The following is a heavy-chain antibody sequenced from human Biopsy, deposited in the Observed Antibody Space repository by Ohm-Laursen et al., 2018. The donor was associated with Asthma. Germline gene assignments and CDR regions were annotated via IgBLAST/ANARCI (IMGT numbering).Heavy chain of an antibody. V-gene: IGHV4-59*01. J-gene: IGHJ4*02. CDR3: ARDQGDSKFDY. CDR2: SSYSGFR. Sequence: GTLSLTCTFSGGSINSDYWSWIRQPPGKGREWIGLSSYSGFRKYNPSLKSRVTISVDTSKNQLSLNLTSVIAADTAVYYCARDQGDSKFDYWGQGILVTVSS. D-gene: IGHD3-16*01. CDR1: GGSINSDY.